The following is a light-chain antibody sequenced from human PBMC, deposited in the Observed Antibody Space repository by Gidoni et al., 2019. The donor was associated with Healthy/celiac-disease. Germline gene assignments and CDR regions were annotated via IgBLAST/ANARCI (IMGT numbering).Light chain of an antibody. CDR3: QQYGSSPT. Sequence: IVLTQSPGTLSLSPGERATLSCRASQSVSSSHLAWYQQKPGQAPRLLIYGASSRATGIPDRFSGSGSGTDFTLTISRLEPEDFAVYYCQQYGSSPTFGPGTKVDIK. CDR1: QSVSSSH. J-gene: IGKJ3*01. CDR2: GAS. V-gene: IGKV3-20*01.